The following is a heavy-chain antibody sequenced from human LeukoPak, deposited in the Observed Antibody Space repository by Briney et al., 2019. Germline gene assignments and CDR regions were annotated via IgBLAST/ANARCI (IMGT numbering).Heavy chain of an antibody. Sequence: GGSLRLSCIGSGFNFTYYAIYWVRQAPGKGLEWVAVVSYDGNDGYYADSVKGRFSISRGNAKNSLYLQMNSLRVEDTAVYYCARESGRFRFDSWGQGTLVTVSS. J-gene: IGHJ5*01. D-gene: IGHD3-3*01. CDR3: ARESGRFRFDS. CDR2: VSYDGNDG. V-gene: IGHV3-30-3*01. CDR1: GFNFTYYA.